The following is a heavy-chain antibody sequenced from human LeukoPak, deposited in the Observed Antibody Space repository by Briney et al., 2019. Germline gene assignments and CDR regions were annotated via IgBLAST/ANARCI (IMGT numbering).Heavy chain of an antibody. CDR1: GYTFTSYY. D-gene: IGHD3-3*01. J-gene: IGHJ4*02. CDR3: ARGGRFLETFDY. V-gene: IGHV1-46*01. CDR2: INPSGGST. Sequence: ASVKVSCKASGYTFTSYYMHWVRQAPGQGLEWMGIINPSGGSTSYAQKFQGRVTMTRDMSTSTVYMELSGLRSEDTAVYYCARGGRFLETFDYWGQGTLVTVSS.